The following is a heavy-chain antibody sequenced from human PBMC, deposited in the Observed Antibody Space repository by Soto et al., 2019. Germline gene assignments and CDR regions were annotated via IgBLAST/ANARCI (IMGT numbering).Heavy chain of an antibody. J-gene: IGHJ6*02. Sequence: VGQVKRKGLEWVSYISSSGSTIYYADSVKGRFTISRDNAKNSLYLQMDSLRAEDTAVYYCARDQEAGSFFPYYYGMDVWGQGTTVT. V-gene: IGHV3-48*03. CDR3: ARDQEAGSFFPYYYGMDV. D-gene: IGHD6-13*01. CDR2: ISSSGSTI.